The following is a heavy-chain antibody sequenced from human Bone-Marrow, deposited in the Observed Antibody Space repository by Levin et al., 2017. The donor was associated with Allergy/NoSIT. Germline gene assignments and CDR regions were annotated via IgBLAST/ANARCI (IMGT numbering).Heavy chain of an antibody. D-gene: IGHD3-16*01. CDR3: AKEISLMAAAGTIGGAPGMDA. V-gene: IGHV3-23*01. CDR1: GFTFSSYA. CDR2: IRGSGGST. Sequence: GGSLRLSCAASGFTFSSYAMSWVRQAPGKGLEWVSAIRGSGGSTYYADSVKGRFTIARDNSKNTLYLQMNSLRAEDTAVYYCAKEISLMAAAGTIGGAPGMDARGPRPPVTVSS. J-gene: IGHJ6*02.